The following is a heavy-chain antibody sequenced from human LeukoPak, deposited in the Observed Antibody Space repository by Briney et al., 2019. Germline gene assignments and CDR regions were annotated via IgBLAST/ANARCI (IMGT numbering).Heavy chain of an antibody. CDR2: IYTSGST. V-gene: IGHV4-4*07. CDR3: ARTIQLWKATVWFDP. J-gene: IGHJ5*02. D-gene: IGHD5-18*01. CDR1: GGSISSYY. Sequence: SETLSLTCTVSGGSISSYYWSWIRQPAGKGLEWIGRIYTSGSTNYNPSLKSRVTMSVDTSKNQSSLKLSSVTAADTAVYYCARTIQLWKATVWFDPWGQGTLVTVSS.